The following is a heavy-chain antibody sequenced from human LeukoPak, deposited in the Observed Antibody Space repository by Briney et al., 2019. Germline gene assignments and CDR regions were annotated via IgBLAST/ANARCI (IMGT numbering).Heavy chain of an antibody. D-gene: IGHD3-16*01. CDR2: IRYDGTIQ. Sequence: GGSLRLSCAASGFTFKTFGMHLVRQAPGKGLEWVAFIRYDGTIQYYADSVKRRFTISRDNSNNILYLQMNSLRAEDTAVYFCAKGYGENHFDSWGQGTLVTVSS. CDR1: GFTFKTFG. J-gene: IGHJ4*02. V-gene: IGHV3-30*02. CDR3: AKGYGENHFDS.